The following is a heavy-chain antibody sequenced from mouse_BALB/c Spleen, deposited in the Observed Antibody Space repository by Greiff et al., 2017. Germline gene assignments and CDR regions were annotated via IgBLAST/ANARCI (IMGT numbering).Heavy chain of an antibody. Sequence: VQLQQSGAELVKPGASVKLSCTASGFNIKDTYMHWVKQRPEQGLEWIGRIDPANGNTKYDPKFQGKATITADTSSNTAYLQLSSLTSEDTAVYYCARYDYYGSFDYWGQGTTLTVSS. D-gene: IGHD1-1*01. CDR3: ARYDYYGSFDY. CDR1: GFNIKDTY. J-gene: IGHJ2*01. V-gene: IGHV14-3*02. CDR2: IDPANGNT.